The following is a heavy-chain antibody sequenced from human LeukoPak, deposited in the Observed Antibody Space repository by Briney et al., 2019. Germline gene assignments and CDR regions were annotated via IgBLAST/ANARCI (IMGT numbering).Heavy chain of an antibody. CDR2: IYYSGST. V-gene: IGHV4-59*01. Sequence: SETLSLTCTVSGGSISSYYWSWIRQPPGKGLEWIGYIYYSGSTNYNPSLKSRVTISVDTSKNQFSLKLSSVTAADTAVYYCARDDYYDSSGYYEWGQGTLVTVSS. CDR1: GGSISSYY. J-gene: IGHJ4*02. D-gene: IGHD3-22*01. CDR3: ARDDYYDSSGYYE.